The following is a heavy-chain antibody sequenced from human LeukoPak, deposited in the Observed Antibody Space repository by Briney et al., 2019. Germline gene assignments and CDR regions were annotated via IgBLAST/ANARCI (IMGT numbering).Heavy chain of an antibody. CDR1: GYTCTRYG. CDR2: ISAYNGNT. Sequence: ASVSLLYKASGYTCTRYGIIWVRQAPGQGLEWMGWISAYNGNTNYAQKLQGRVTITTDTSTSTAYMELRSLRSDDTAVYYCARDHVDKAMAFDYCGQVTLVTVSS. J-gene: IGHJ4*02. V-gene: IGHV1-18*01. D-gene: IGHD5-18*01. CDR3: ARDHVDKAMAFDY.